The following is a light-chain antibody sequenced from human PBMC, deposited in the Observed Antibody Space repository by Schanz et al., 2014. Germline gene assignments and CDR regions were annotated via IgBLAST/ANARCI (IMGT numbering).Light chain of an antibody. CDR2: DNN. Sequence: QSVLTQPPSVSGAPGQRVTISCTGSNSNIGNNYVSWYQQLPGTAPNLLIYDNNERPSGIPDRFSGSKSGTSATLGITGLQTGDAADYYCGTWDSSLSAVVFGGGTKLTVL. J-gene: IGLJ2*01. CDR3: GTWDSSLSAVV. CDR1: NSNIGNNY. V-gene: IGLV1-51*01.